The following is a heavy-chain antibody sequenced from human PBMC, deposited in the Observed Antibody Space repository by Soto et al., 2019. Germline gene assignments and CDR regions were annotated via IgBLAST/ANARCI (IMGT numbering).Heavy chain of an antibody. D-gene: IGHD3-3*01. CDR1: GGTFSSYA. CDR3: ARGGLRFLEWATPRPYYYYGMDV. V-gene: IGHV1-69*06. CDR2: IIPIFGTA. J-gene: IGHJ6*02. Sequence: VAAVNVSCKASGGTFSSYAISWVRQAPGQGLEWMGGIIPIFGTANYAQKFQGRVTITADKSTSTAYMELSSLRSEDTAVYYCARGGLRFLEWATPRPYYYYGMDVWGQGPIVTGSS.